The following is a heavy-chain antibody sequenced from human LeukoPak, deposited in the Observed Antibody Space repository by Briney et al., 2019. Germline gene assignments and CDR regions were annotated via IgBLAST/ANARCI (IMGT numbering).Heavy chain of an antibody. J-gene: IGHJ4*02. CDR2: IRDNSDTI. V-gene: IGHV3-48*01. CDR3: ARSTGSYYF. Sequence: GGSLRLSCAASGFTFSRYSMNWVRQAHGDGLEWVSYIRDNSDTIYYADSVKGRFTISRDNAKNSLYLQMDSLRAEDTAVYYCARSTGSYYFWGQGTLVTVSS. D-gene: IGHD1-26*01. CDR1: GFTFSRYS.